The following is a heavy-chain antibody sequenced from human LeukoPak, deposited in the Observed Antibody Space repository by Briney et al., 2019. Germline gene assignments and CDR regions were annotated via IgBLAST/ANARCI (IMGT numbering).Heavy chain of an antibody. CDR2: ISGSGRTI. Sequence: PGGSLRLSCAASGFTFSSYEMNWVRQAPGKGLEWVSYISGSGRTIYYADSVKGRFTISRDNAKSSLYLQMNSLRAEDTAVYYRASLYCGADCYSGYWGQGTLVTVSS. CDR3: ASLYCGADCYSGY. V-gene: IGHV3-48*03. D-gene: IGHD2-21*02. CDR1: GFTFSSYE. J-gene: IGHJ4*02.